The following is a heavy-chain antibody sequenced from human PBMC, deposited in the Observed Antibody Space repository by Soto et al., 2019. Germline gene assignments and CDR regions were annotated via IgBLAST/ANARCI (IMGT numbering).Heavy chain of an antibody. Sequence: VGSLRLSCAASGFTFSSYWMSWVRQAPGKGLEWVANIKQDGSEKYYVDSVKGRFTISRDNAKNSLYLQMNSLRAEDTAVYYCARSLVATILDYFDYWGQGTLVTVSS. J-gene: IGHJ4*02. D-gene: IGHD5-12*01. CDR3: ARSLVATILDYFDY. CDR2: IKQDGSEK. V-gene: IGHV3-7*03. CDR1: GFTFSSYW.